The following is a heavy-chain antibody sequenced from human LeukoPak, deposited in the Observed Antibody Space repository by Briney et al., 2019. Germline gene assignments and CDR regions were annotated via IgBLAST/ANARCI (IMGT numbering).Heavy chain of an antibody. CDR2: INPRGCGT. D-gene: IGHD3-22*01. Sequence: ASVKLSCKTSGYTFISYYIYCVRQAPGQGLECVGIINPRGCGTNYGQKLQGRVTMTSDMSTSTVYMELSSLRSEDTAVYYCARGAPPNYYDSSGYLDYWGQGTLVTVSS. V-gene: IGHV1-46*01. J-gene: IGHJ4*02. CDR3: ARGAPPNYYDSSGYLDY. CDR1: GYTFISYY.